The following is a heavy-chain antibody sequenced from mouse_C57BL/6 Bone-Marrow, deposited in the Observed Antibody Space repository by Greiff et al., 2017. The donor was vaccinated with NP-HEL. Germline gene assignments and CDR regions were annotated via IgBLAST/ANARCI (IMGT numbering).Heavy chain of an antibody. V-gene: IGHV14-4*01. D-gene: IGHD6-1*01. CDR3: TTPLFYAMDY. Sequence: EVQLQESGAELVRPGASVKLSCTASGFTIKDDYMHWVKQRPEQGLEWIGWIDPENGDTEYASKFQGKATITADTSSNTAYLQLSSLTSEDTAVYYCTTPLFYAMDYWGQGTSVTVSS. CDR2: IDPENGDT. J-gene: IGHJ4*01. CDR1: GFTIKDDY.